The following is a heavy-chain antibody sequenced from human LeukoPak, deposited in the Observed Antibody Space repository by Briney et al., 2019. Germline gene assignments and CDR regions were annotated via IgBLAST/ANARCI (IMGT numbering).Heavy chain of an antibody. V-gene: IGHV3-30-3*01. J-gene: IGHJ4*02. CDR2: MSYDGRNE. CDR1: GFAFRTYS. D-gene: IGHD3-10*01. CDR3: ARGYGSGSSYFDY. Sequence: GGSLRLSCAASGFAFRTYSMHWVRQAPGKGLEWVAIMSYDGRNEYYADSVKGRFTISRDNSKNALFLQMNSLRPEDTANYHCARGYGSGSSYFDYWGQGTLVTVSS.